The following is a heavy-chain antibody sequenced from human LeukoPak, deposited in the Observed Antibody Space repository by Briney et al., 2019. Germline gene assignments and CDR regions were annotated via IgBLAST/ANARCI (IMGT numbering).Heavy chain of an antibody. CDR2: INHSGSA. J-gene: IGHJ5*02. D-gene: IGHD2-2*01. Sequence: SETLSLTCAVYGGSFSGYYWSWLRQPPGKGLEWIGEINHSGSANYNPSLKSRVTISVDTSKNQFSLKLSSVTAADTAVYYCARSLRRGGVPAAPQRRRSDNWFDPWGQGTLVTVSS. V-gene: IGHV4-34*01. CDR1: GGSFSGYY. CDR3: ARSLRRGGVPAAPQRRRSDNWFDP.